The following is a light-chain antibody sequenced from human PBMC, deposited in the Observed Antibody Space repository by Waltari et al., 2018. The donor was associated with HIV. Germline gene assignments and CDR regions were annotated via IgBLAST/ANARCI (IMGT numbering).Light chain of an antibody. CDR2: DVS. V-gene: IGLV2-14*03. J-gene: IGLJ3*02. CDR1: TRDIGLY. CDR3: SSYTGTIKL. Sequence: QSALTQPPSVSGSPGQSVAISCTGTTRDIGLYVSWYQQHPGKAPRLMIFDVSQRPSEISARFSGSKSGTTASLTISGLQTDDEADYFCSSYTGTIKLFGGGTKLTVL.